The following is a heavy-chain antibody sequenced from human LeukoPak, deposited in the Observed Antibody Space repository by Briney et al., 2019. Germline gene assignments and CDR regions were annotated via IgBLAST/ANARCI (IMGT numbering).Heavy chain of an antibody. CDR1: GYTFTNYA. CDR3: AREEGYAFDI. Sequence: ASVKVSCKTSGYTFTNYAIHWVRQAPGRRLEWMGWINAGYGNTKYSQKFQGRVTLTSDTSANTAYMELRSLRSDDTAVYYCAREEGYAFDIWGQGTMVTVSS. CDR2: INAGYGNT. V-gene: IGHV1-3*01. J-gene: IGHJ3*02.